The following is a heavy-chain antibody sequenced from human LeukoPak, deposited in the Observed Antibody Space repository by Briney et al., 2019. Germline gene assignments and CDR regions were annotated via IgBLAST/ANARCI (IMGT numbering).Heavy chain of an antibody. V-gene: IGHV4-39*01. CDR1: GGSISSSSYY. D-gene: IGHD3-16*01. J-gene: IGHJ4*02. Sequence: PETLSLTCTVSGGSISSSSYYWGWIRQPPGKGLEWIGSIYYSGSTYYNPSLKSRVTISVDTSKNQFSLKLSSVTAADTAVYYCASGRGGGVPLDYWGQGTLVTVSS. CDR2: IYYSGST. CDR3: ASGRGGGVPLDY.